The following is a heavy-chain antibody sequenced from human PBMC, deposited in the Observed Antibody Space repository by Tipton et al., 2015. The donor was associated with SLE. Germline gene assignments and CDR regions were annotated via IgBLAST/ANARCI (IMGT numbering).Heavy chain of an antibody. CDR1: GFTFSSYA. D-gene: IGHD1-26*01. V-gene: IGHV3-21*01. J-gene: IGHJ3*02. CDR3: AREDRVGATGGDAFDI. CDR2: ISSSSSYI. Sequence: SLRLSCAASGFTFSSYAMHWVRQAPGKGLEWVSSISSSSSYIYYADSVKGRFTISRDNAKNSLYLQMNSLRAEDTAVYYCAREDRVGATGGDAFDIWGQGTMVTVSS.